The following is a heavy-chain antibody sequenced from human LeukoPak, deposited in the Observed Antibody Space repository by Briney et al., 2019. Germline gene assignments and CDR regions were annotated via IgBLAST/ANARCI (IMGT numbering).Heavy chain of an antibody. V-gene: IGHV4-39*01. CDR3: ARHRPKEAVTTSNWFDP. CDR1: GGSISSSSYY. J-gene: IGHJ5*02. D-gene: IGHD4-17*01. CDR2: IYYSGST. Sequence: SSETLSLTCTVSGGSISSSSYYWGWIRQPPGKGLEWIGSIYYSGSTYYNPSLKNRVTISVDTSKNQFSLKLSSVTAADTAVYYCARHRPKEAVTTSNWFDPWGQGTLVTVSS.